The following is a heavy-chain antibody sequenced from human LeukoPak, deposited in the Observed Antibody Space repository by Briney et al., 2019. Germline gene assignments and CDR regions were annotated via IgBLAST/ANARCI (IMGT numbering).Heavy chain of an antibody. Sequence: GGSLRLSCAASGFTFSSHGMCWVRQAPGRGLEWVSSISIGGGTTYSDSVKGRFTISRDNSKNTLYLQLDSLRAEDTAIYYCAKEVRPNDCWGQGTLVTVSS. CDR3: AKEVRPNDC. CDR2: ISIGGGTT. CDR1: GFTFSSHG. J-gene: IGHJ4*02. V-gene: IGHV3-23*01. D-gene: IGHD2-2*01.